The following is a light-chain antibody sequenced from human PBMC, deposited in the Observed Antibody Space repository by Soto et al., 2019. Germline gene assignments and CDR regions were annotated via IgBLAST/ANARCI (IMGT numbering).Light chain of an antibody. CDR3: QQYDNIPLT. CDR1: QDISNY. V-gene: IGKV1-33*01. CDR2: DAS. Sequence: DIQMTQSPSSLSASVGDSVTITCQASQDISNYLNWYQLKPGKPPKLLIYDASNLETEGPSRFSGSGSETDFAFAISSLQPEDIATYYCQQYDNIPLTFGQGTRLEIK. J-gene: IGKJ5*01.